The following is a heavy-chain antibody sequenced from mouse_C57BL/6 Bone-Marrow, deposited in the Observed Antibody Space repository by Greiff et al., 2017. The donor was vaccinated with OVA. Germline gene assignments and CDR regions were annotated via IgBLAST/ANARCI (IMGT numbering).Heavy chain of an antibody. CDR2: IDPSDSYT. CDR3: AICYYGSSLDY. D-gene: IGHD1-1*01. J-gene: IGHJ2*01. CDR1: GYTFTSYW. V-gene: IGHV1-50*01. Sequence: QVQLQQSGAELVKPGASVKLSCKASGYTFTSYWMQWVKPRPGQGLEWIGEIDPSDSYTNYNQKFKGQATLTVDTSSSTAYMQLSSLTSEDSAVYYCAICYYGSSLDYWGQGTTLTVSS.